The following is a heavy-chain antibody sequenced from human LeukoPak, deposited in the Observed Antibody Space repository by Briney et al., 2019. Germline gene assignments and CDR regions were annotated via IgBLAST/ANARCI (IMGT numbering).Heavy chain of an antibody. Sequence: SETLSLTCGVYGGSFSGYWSWIRQAPGKGLEWIGEINHSGSTNYNPSLKSRVTISVDTSKNQFSLQLNSVTPEDTAVYYCARDSSSWYNYFDYWGQGTLVTVSS. CDR1: GGSFSGY. CDR2: INHSGST. D-gene: IGHD6-13*01. CDR3: ARDSSSWYNYFDY. V-gene: IGHV4-34*01. J-gene: IGHJ4*02.